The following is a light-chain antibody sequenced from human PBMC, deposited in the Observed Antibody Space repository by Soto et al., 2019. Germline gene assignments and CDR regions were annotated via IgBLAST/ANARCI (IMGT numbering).Light chain of an antibody. CDR1: SSNIGSNY. J-gene: IGLJ2*01. Sequence: QSVLTQPPSASGTPGQTVTISCSGSSSNIGSNYVYWYQQLPGTAPKLLIYRNNQRPSGVPDRFSGSKSGTSASLAISGLRSEDEADYYCAAWDDSLSGRVVFGGGTKLTVL. CDR2: RNN. CDR3: AAWDDSLSGRVV. V-gene: IGLV1-47*01.